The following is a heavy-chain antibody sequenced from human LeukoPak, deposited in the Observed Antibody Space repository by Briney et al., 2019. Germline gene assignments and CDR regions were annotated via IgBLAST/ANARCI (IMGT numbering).Heavy chain of an antibody. CDR3: ARQAIAAAGTPNYFDY. D-gene: IGHD6-13*01. J-gene: IGHJ4*02. CDR1: GYSFTSYW. Sequence: GESLQISCKGSGYSFTSYWIGWVRQMPGKGLEWMGIIYPGDSDTRYSPSFQGQVTISADKSISTAYLQWSSLKASDTAMYYCARQAIAAAGTPNYFDYWGQGTLVTVSS. V-gene: IGHV5-51*01. CDR2: IYPGDSDT.